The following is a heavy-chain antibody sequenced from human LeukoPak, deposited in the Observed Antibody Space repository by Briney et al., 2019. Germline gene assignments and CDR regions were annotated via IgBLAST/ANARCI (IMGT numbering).Heavy chain of an antibody. CDR3: ARGPTTVLRFLEWFPI. J-gene: IGHJ3*02. Sequence: PSETLSLTCTASGGSISSYYWSWIRQPPGKGLGWIGYIYYSGSTNYNPSLKSRVIISVDTSKNQFSLKLSSVTAADTAVYYCARGPTTVLRFLEWFPIWGQGTMVTVSS. CDR2: IYYSGST. V-gene: IGHV4-59*01. CDR1: GGSISSYY. D-gene: IGHD3-3*01.